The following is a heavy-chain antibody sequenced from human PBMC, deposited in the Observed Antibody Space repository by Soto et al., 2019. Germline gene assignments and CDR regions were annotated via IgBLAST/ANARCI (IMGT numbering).Heavy chain of an antibody. CDR3: AREAYCTSSSCYTRYGMDV. J-gene: IGHJ6*02. CDR2: IYSGGSI. Sequence: GGSLRLSCAASGLTVSSNYMSWVRQAPGKGLEWVSVIYSGGSIYYADSVKGRFTISRDNSKNTLCLQMNSLRAEDTGVYYCAREAYCTSSSCYTRYGMDVWGQGTTVTVSS. CDR1: GLTVSSNY. D-gene: IGHD2-2*02. V-gene: IGHV3-53*01.